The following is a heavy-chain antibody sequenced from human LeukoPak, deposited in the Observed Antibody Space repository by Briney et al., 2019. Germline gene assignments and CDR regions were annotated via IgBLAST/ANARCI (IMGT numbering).Heavy chain of an antibody. D-gene: IGHD6-13*01. J-gene: IGHJ6*02. CDR2: MNPNSGST. Sequence: ASVKVSCKASGYTFTSYDINWVRQATGQGLEWMGWMNPNSGSTGYAQKFQGRVTMTRNTSISTAYMELSSLRSEDTAVYYCARAPARVAAAAKAYYYYGMDVWGQGTTVTVSS. V-gene: IGHV1-8*01. CDR1: GYTFTSYD. CDR3: ARAPARVAAAAKAYYYYGMDV.